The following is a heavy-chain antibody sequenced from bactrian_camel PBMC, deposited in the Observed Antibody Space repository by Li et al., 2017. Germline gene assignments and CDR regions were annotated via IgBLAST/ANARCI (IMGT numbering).Heavy chain of an antibody. Sequence: HVQLVESGGGSAQVGGSLRLSCAAASGYNAVTLCMGWFRQAPGKGLEWVCSINSDGTNTYCADSVKGRFTISRDNAKNTLYLQLNCLKTEDTAMYYCAKGGDPWNQKGQGTQVTVS. CDR1: GYNAVTLC. V-gene: IGHV3-2*01. J-gene: IGHJ4*01. D-gene: IGHD7*01. CDR2: INSDGTNT.